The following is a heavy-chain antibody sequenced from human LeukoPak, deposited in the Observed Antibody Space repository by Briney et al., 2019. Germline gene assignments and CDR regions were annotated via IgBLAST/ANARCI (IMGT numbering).Heavy chain of an antibody. J-gene: IGHJ4*02. CDR3: ARDCSSTSCSTPAPFDY. V-gene: IGHV1-8*01. Sequence: GASVKVSCKASGYAFTSYDINWVRQATGQGLEWMGWMNPNSGNTGYAQKFQGRVTMTRNTSISTAYMELSSLRSEDTAVYYCARDCSSTSCSTPAPFDYWGQGTLVTVSS. CDR1: GYAFTSYD. CDR2: MNPNSGNT. D-gene: IGHD2-2*02.